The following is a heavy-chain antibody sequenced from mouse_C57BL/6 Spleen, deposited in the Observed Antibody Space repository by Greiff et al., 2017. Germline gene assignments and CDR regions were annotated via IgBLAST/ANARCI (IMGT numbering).Heavy chain of an antibody. D-gene: IGHD1-1*02. Sequence: EVKLVESGGGLVKPGGSLKFSCAASGFTFSDYGMHWVRQAPEKGLEWVAYISSGSSTIYYADTVKGRFTISRDNAKNTLFLQMTSLRSEDTAMYYCARSPGGTDWYLDVWGTGTTVTVSS. CDR2: ISSGSSTI. CDR1: GFTFSDYG. J-gene: IGHJ1*03. CDR3: ARSPGGTDWYLDV. V-gene: IGHV5-17*01.